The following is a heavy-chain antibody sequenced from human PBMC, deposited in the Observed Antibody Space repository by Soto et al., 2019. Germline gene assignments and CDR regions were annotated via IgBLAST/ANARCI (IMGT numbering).Heavy chain of an antibody. CDR3: VAGQYYFDY. J-gene: IGHJ4*02. V-gene: IGHV3-30*03. Sequence: QVQLVESGGGVVQPGRSLRLSCAASGFPFTTYGMHWVREGPGKGLEWVAVISYDGSNTYYADSVKGRFTISRDNSKNTLYLQMNSLRPEDTALYYCVAGQYYFDYRGQGTLVTVSS. CDR1: GFPFTTYG. CDR2: ISYDGSNT.